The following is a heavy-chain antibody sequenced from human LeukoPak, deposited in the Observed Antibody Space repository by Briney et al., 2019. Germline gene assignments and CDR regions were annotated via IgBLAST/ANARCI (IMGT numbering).Heavy chain of an antibody. CDR3: AKEEVPNDY. Sequence: GGSLRLSCAASGFTFSDYYMSWVRQAPGKGLEWVSYIKRSDSTISYADSVKGRFTISRDNAKNSLYLQMNSLRAEDTAIYYCAKEEVPNDYWGQGTLVTVSS. D-gene: IGHD2-2*01. V-gene: IGHV3-11*04. CDR1: GFTFSDYY. J-gene: IGHJ4*02. CDR2: IKRSDSTI.